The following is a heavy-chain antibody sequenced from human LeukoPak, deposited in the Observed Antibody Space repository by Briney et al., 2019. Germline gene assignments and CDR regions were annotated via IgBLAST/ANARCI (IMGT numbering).Heavy chain of an antibody. CDR1: GGSISSYY. J-gene: IGHJ4*02. Sequence: PSETLSLTYTVSGGSISSYYWSWIRQPAGKGLEWIGRIYTSGSTNYNPSLKSRVTMSVDTSKNQFSLKLSSVTAADTAVYYCASHDFWSGYYTVWGQGTLVTVSS. D-gene: IGHD3-3*01. CDR3: ASHDFWSGYYTV. CDR2: IYTSGST. V-gene: IGHV4-4*07.